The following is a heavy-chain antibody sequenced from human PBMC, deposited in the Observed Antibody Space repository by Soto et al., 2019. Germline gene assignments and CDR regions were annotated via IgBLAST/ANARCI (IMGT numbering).Heavy chain of an antibody. Sequence: PSETLSLTCTVSGGSISSSSYYWGWIRQPPGKGLEWIGSIYYSGSTYYNPSLKSRVTISVDTSKNQFSLKLSSVTAADTAVYYCARHAGPELLLFDYWGQGTLVTVSS. CDR3: ARHAGPELLLFDY. V-gene: IGHV4-39*01. J-gene: IGHJ4*02. CDR2: IYYSGST. CDR1: GGSISSSSYY. D-gene: IGHD2-15*01.